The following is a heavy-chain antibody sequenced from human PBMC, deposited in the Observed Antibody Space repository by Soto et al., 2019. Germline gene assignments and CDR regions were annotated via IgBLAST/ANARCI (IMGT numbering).Heavy chain of an antibody. V-gene: IGHV3-48*01. D-gene: IGHD3-22*01. CDR1: GFSFSGYS. Sequence: GSLRLSCVASGFSFSGYSMNWVRQAPGKGLQWISFINSGGSVIDYADSVKGRFTISRDNAKNSLYLQMNSLRVEDTAVYYCARDQLYYNDISGRPLNAFDVWGQGTMVTVSS. CDR2: INSGGSVI. J-gene: IGHJ3*01. CDR3: ARDQLYYNDISGRPLNAFDV.